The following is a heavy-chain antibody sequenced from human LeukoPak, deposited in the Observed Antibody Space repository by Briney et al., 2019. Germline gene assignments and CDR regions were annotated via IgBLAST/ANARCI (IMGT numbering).Heavy chain of an antibody. Sequence: ASVKVSCKASGYTFTGYYMHWVRQAPGQGLEWMGWINPNSGGTNYAQKFQGRVTTTRDTSISTAYMELSRLRSDDTAVYYCARSLREYQLLSPGIAVAGTRGYYYMDVWGKGTTVTVSS. V-gene: IGHV1-2*02. J-gene: IGHJ6*03. CDR1: GYTFTGYY. CDR2: INPNSGGT. CDR3: ARSLREYQLLSPGIAVAGTRGYYYMDV. D-gene: IGHD6-19*01.